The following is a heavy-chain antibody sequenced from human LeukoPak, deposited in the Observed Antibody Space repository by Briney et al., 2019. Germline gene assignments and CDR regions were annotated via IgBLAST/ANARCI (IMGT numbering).Heavy chain of an antibody. D-gene: IGHD3-3*01. V-gene: IGHV3-30*18. CDR3: AKDRYYDFWSGYRDQNYFDY. CDR2: ISYDGSNK. Sequence: GGSLRLSCAASGFTSSSYGMHWVRQAPGKGLEWVAVISYDGSNKYYADSVKGRFTISRDNSKNTLYLQMNSLRAEDTAVYYCAKDRYYDFWSGYRDQNYFDYWDQGTLVTVSS. CDR1: GFTSSSYG. J-gene: IGHJ4*02.